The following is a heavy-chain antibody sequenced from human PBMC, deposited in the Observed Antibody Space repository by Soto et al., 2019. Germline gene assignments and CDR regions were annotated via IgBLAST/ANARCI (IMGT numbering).Heavy chain of an antibody. CDR2: IWYDGSNK. CDR3: ARGNPVRGSGYNPFDY. Sequence: GGSLRLSCAASGFTFSSYGMHWVRQAPGKGLEWVAVIWYDGSNKYYADSVKGRFTIFRDNSKNTLYLQMNSLRAEDTAVYYCARGNPVRGSGYNPFDYWGQGTLVTVSS. D-gene: IGHD3-3*01. CDR1: GFTFSSYG. V-gene: IGHV3-33*01. J-gene: IGHJ4*02.